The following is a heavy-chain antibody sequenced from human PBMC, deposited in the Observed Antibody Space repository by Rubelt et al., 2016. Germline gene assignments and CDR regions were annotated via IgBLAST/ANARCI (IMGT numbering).Heavy chain of an antibody. D-gene: IGHD6-13*01. Sequence: QVQLQQWGAGLLKPSETLSLTCAVYGGSFSGYFWTWIRQSPGKGLEWIGSIYYSGSTYYNPSLKSRVTISVDTSKNQFSLKLSSVTAADTAVYYCARDRIAAAEAFDIWGQGTMVTVSS. J-gene: IGHJ3*02. CDR1: GGSFSGYF. CDR2: IYYSGST. CDR3: ARDRIAAAEAFDI. V-gene: IGHV4-34*01.